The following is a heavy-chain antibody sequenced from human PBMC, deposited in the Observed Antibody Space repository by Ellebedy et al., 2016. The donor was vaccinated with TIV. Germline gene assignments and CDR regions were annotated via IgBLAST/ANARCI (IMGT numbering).Heavy chain of an antibody. CDR2: IYQDGSQK. V-gene: IGHV3-7*01. Sequence: PGGSLRLSCVASGFNFRSYWMGRVRQAPGKGLAWVANIYQDGSQKYYVDSVEGRFTISRDNANKSQFLQMNSLRVEDTAVYYCARRGSYGDYAVQVNSWFDSWGRGTLVTVSS. D-gene: IGHD4-17*01. CDR3: ARRGSYGDYAVQVNSWFDS. CDR1: GFNFRSYW. J-gene: IGHJ5*01.